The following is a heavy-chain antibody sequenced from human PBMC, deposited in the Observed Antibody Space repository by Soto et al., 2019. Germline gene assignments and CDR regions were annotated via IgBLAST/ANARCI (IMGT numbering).Heavy chain of an antibody. CDR2: IIPIFGTA. J-gene: IGHJ4*02. Sequence: QVQLVQSGAEVKKPGSSVKVSCKASGGTFSSYAISWVRQAPGQGLEWMGGIIPIFGTANYAQKFQGRVMSLSDDSTSTDYMGLSSLRSEDTDGYYCARAWVQVRVLEWSSRDYWRQGTLVTVSS. CDR1: GGTFSSYA. D-gene: IGHD3-3*01. CDR3: ARAWVQVRVLEWSSRDY. V-gene: IGHV1-69*05.